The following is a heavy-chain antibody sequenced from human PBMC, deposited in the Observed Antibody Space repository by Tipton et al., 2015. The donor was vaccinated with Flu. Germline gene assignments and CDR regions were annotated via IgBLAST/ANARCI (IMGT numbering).Heavy chain of an antibody. V-gene: IGHV4-38-2*02. J-gene: IGHJ3*02. D-gene: IGHD6-13*01. CDR2: IFHTGSN. Sequence: TLSLTCTVSGYSISSGYYWGWIRQPPGKRLEWIGYIFHTGSNNYNPSLMSRVTMLIDTSKNEFSLKLTSVTAADTAVYYCATKGGSRPNDAFAIWGQGTRVTVSS. CDR3: ATKGGSRPNDAFAI. CDR1: GYSISSGYY.